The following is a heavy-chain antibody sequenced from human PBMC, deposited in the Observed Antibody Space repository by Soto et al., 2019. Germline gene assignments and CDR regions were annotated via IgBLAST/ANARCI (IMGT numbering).Heavy chain of an antibody. J-gene: IGHJ5*02. CDR1: GFTFSDYG. CDR3: AKDYLRWAQS. CDR2: ISGSGST. V-gene: IGHV3-23*01. Sequence: GALRLPCSASGFTFSDYGMSWVRQAPGKGLEWVSAISGSGSTFYADSVKGRFTISRDNSKNTLYLQMNSLRAEDTAVYYCAKDYLRWAQSWGQGTLVTVS. D-gene: IGHD1-26*01.